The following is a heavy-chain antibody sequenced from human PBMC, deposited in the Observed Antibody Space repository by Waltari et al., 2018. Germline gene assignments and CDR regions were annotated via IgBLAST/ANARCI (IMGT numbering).Heavy chain of an antibody. CDR3: ARVFGYYYYYMDV. CDR2: INDSGRT. Sequence: QVQLQQWGAGLLKPSETLSLTCDVSGGSLSGYHWTWIRQPPGKGREWIGEINDSGRTPYNPSLESRVTVSIDTANNQFSLRVRSVTAADTAVYYCARVFGYYYYYMDVWGKGTTVTISS. J-gene: IGHJ6*03. V-gene: IGHV4-34*02. CDR1: GGSLSGYH. D-gene: IGHD3-3*01.